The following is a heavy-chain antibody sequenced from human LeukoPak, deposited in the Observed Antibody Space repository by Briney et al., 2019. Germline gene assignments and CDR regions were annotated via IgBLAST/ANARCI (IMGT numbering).Heavy chain of an antibody. J-gene: IGHJ4*02. V-gene: IGHV3-43*02. CDR2: ISGDGVST. CDR3: ARESGKFDY. CDR1: GLPIGDFA. Sequence: GGSLRLPCVASGLPIGDFAMHWVRQAPGQGLEWVSLISGDGVSTFFADSVKGRFSISRDNSKNSLFLEMSSLRTEDTAMYYCARESGKFDYWGQGTLVAVSS.